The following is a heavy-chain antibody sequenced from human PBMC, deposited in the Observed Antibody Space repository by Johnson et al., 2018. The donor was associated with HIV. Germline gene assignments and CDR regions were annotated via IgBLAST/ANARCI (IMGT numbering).Heavy chain of an antibody. D-gene: IGHD6-13*01. CDR2: INWNGGST. J-gene: IGHJ3*02. CDR3: AKDHWVVGSWQAFDI. Sequence: VLLVESGVGLVQPGGSLRLSCAASGLTFSNYAMSWVRQGPGKGLEWVSGINWNGGSTGYADSVKGRFTISRDNAKNTLYLQMNSLRAEDTAVYYCAKDHWVVGSWQAFDIWGQGTMVTVSS. CDR1: GLTFSNYA. V-gene: IGHV3-20*04.